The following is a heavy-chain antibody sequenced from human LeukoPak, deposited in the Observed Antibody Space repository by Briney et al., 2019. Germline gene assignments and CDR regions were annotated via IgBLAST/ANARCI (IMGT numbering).Heavy chain of an antibody. V-gene: IGHV3-33*01. CDR3: ARETYYDSSGYPQDY. D-gene: IGHD3-22*01. J-gene: IGHJ4*02. Sequence: GGSLRLSCAASGFTFSSYGMHWVRQAPGKGLEWVAVIWYDGSNKYYADSVKGRFTISRDNSKNTLYLQMNSLRAEDTAVYYCARETYYDSSGYPQDYWGQRTLVTVSS. CDR1: GFTFSSYG. CDR2: IWYDGSNK.